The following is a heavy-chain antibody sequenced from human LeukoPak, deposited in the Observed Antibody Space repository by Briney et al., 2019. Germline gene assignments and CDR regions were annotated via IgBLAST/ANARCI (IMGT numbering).Heavy chain of an antibody. J-gene: IGHJ4*02. V-gene: IGHV3-20*04. CDR2: INWNGGST. CDR1: GFTFNDYG. D-gene: IGHD3-22*01. Sequence: GGSLRLSCAASGFTFNDYGMSWVRQAPGKGLEWVSGINWNGGSTGYADSVKGRFTISRDNAKNSLYLQMNSLRAEDTAIYCCAGNFGGGDSSGPYFWGQGTLVTVSS. CDR3: AGNFGGGDSSGPYF.